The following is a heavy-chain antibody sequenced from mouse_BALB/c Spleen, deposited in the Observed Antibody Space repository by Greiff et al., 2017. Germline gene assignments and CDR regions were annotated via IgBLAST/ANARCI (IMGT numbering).Heavy chain of an antibody. CDR3: ARDRDYGSSWFAY. CDR2: IWGDGST. D-gene: IGHD1-1*01. J-gene: IGHJ3*01. V-gene: IGHV2-6-7*01. Sequence: VMLVESGPGLVAPSQSLSITCTVSGFSLTGYGVNWVRQPPGKGLEWLGMIWGDGSTDYNSALKSRLSISKDNSKSQVFLKMNSLQTDDTARYYCARDRDYGSSWFAYWGQGTLVTVSA. CDR1: GFSLTGYG.